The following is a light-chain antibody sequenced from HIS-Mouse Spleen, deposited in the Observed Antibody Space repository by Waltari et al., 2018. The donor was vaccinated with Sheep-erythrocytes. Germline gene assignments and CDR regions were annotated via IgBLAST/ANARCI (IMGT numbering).Light chain of an antibody. Sequence: DIVMTQSPLSLPVTPGEPASISCRSSQSLLHSNGYNYLDWYLQKPGQSPQLLIYLGSNRASGVPDRFSGSGSGTDFTLKISRVEAEDVGVYYCMQALQTPIFTFGPGTKWISN. CDR1: QSLLHSNGYNY. J-gene: IGKJ3*01. CDR2: LGS. CDR3: MQALQTPIFT. V-gene: IGKV2-28*01.